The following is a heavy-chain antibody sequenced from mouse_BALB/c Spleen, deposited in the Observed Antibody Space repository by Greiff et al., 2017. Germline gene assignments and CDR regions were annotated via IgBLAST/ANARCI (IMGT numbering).Heavy chain of an antibody. D-gene: IGHD2-2*01. V-gene: IGHV1S56*01. CDR1: GYTFTSYY. CDR2: IYPGDGST. Sequence: VQLQESGPELVKPGASVKMSCKASGYTFTSYYIHWVKQRPGQGLEWIGWIYPGDGSTKYNEKFKGKTTLTADKSSSTAYMLLSSLTSEDSAIYFCARGAYGYNLSYWGQGTLVTVSA. CDR3: ARGAYGYNLSY. J-gene: IGHJ3*01.